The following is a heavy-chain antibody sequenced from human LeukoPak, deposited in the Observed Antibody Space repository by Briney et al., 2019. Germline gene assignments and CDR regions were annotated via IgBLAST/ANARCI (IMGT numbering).Heavy chain of an antibody. CDR3: TQLAPFGL. CDR2: ISSSSSSI. CDR1: GFIFSDHY. J-gene: IGHJ4*02. Sequence: PGGSLRLSCTASGFIFSDHYMDWVRQAPGKGLEWVSYISSSSSSISYADSVKGRFTISRDNAKNSLYLQMNSLRAEDTAVYYCTQLAPFGLWGQGSLVTVSS. D-gene: IGHD3/OR15-3a*01. V-gene: IGHV3-48*01.